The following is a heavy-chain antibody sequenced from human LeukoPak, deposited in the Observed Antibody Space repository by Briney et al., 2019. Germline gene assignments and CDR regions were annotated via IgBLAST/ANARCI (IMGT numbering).Heavy chain of an antibody. D-gene: IGHD3-9*01. V-gene: IGHV1-18*01. CDR2: ISAYNGNT. Sequence: GALVKVSCKASGYTFTSYGISWVRQAPGQGLEWMGWISAYNGNTNYAQKLQGRVTMTTDTSTSTAYMELRSLRSDDTAVYYCARNGLRYFDLVLPRGFYHFLDVWGKGTTVTVSS. J-gene: IGHJ6*03. CDR3: ARNGLRYFDLVLPRGFYHFLDV. CDR1: GYTFTSYG.